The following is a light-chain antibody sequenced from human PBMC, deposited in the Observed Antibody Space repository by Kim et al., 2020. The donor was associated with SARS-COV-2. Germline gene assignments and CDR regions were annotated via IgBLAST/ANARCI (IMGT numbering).Light chain of an antibody. CDR3: QAWDTSLGVV. Sequence: VYPGQTASITCSGDKLGDKYAGWYQLTPGQSPLLVIYQDTMRPSGIPARFSASNSGNTATLTISGTQAVDEADYYCQAWDTSLGVVFGGGTQLTVL. V-gene: IGLV3-1*01. CDR2: QDT. CDR1: KLGDKY. J-gene: IGLJ2*01.